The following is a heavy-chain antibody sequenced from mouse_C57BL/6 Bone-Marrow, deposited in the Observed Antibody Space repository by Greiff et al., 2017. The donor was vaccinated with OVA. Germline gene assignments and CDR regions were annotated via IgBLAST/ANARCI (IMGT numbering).Heavy chain of an antibody. V-gene: IGHV1-81*01. CDR3: ARGGLYYGNYVFAY. CDR2: IYPRSGNT. CDR1: GYTFTSYG. D-gene: IGHD2-1*01. J-gene: IGHJ3*01. Sequence: VQLQQSGSELARPGASVKLSCKASGYTFTSYGISWVKQRTGQGLEWIGEIYPRSGNTYYNEKFKGKATLTADKSSSTAYMELRSLTSEDSAVYFCARGGLYYGNYVFAYWGQGTLVTVSA.